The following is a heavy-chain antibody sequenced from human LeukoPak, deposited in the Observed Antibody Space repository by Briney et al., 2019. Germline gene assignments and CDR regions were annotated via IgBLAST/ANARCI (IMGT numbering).Heavy chain of an antibody. CDR3: ARDLSLDVVVPAAMNFHY. CDR2: IKQDGSDK. D-gene: IGHD2-2*01. V-gene: IGHV3-7*01. J-gene: IGHJ4*02. CDR1: GFTFSNYW. Sequence: PGGSLRLSCAASGFTFSNYWMSWVRQAPGKGLEWVANIKQDGSDKYYVDSVKGRFTISRDNAKNSLYLQVNSLRAEDTAVYYCARDLSLDVVVPAAMNFHYWGQGTLVTVSS.